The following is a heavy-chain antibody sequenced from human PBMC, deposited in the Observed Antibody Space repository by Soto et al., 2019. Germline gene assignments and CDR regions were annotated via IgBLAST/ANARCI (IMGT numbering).Heavy chain of an antibody. CDR1: GYSVTSSDYY. CDR2: MFYSGLT. J-gene: IGHJ6*02. CDR3: APLSVSLSGPYGIHV. Sequence: ASETLSLTCSVSGYSVTSSDYYWAWIRQPPGKGLEWIGSMFYSGLTYYNPSLRSRVTLSVDTSKNQFSVRLNSVTAADTAVYYCAPLSVSLSGPYGIHVWGQGTTVTVSS. D-gene: IGHD2-15*01. V-gene: IGHV4-39*01.